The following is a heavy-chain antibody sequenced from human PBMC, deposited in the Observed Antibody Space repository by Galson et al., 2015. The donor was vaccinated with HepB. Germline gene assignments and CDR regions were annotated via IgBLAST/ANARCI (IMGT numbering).Heavy chain of an antibody. CDR2: ISSNGGST. V-gene: IGHV3-64D*06. D-gene: IGHD2-15*01. J-gene: IGHJ1*01. CDR1: GFKFGGFA. CDR3: VKGGGRVVLTEYFQY. Sequence: SLRLSCAASGFKFGGFAMHWVRQAPGKGPEYVSAISSNGGSTYYADSVKGRFTISRDNSKNTLYLQMSSLRTEDTAVYYCVKGGGRVVLTEYFQYWGQGTLVTVSS.